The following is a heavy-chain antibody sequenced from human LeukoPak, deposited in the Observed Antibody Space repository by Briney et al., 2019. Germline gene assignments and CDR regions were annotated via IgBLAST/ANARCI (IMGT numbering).Heavy chain of an antibody. D-gene: IGHD2-15*01. J-gene: IGHJ4*02. Sequence: GGSLRLSCAASGFTFSNAWMSWVRQAPGKGLEWVANIKQDGSEKYYVDSVKGRFTISRDNAKNSLYLQMNSLRAEDTAVYYCARSPNCSGGSCYIFGYFDYWGQGTLVTVSS. V-gene: IGHV3-7*03. CDR1: GFTFSNAW. CDR2: IKQDGSEK. CDR3: ARSPNCSGGSCYIFGYFDY.